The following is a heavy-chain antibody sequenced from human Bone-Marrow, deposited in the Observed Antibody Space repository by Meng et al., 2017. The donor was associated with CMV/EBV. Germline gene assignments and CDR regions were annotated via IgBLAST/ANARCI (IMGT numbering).Heavy chain of an antibody. CDR2: IIPILGIA. J-gene: IGHJ5*02. Sequence: SVKVSCKASGGTFSSYAISWVRQAPGQGLEWMGGIIPILGIANYAQKFLGRVTITADKSTSTAYMELSSLRSEDTAVYYCASSNIVVVPAAEQRFDPWGQGTLVTVSS. CDR1: GGTFSSYA. CDR3: ASSNIVVVPAAEQRFDP. D-gene: IGHD2-2*01. V-gene: IGHV1-69*10.